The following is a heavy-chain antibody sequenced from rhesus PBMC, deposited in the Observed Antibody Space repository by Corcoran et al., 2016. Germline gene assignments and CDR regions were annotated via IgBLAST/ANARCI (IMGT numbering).Heavy chain of an antibody. J-gene: IGHJ4*01. CDR1: GGSFSSYW. CDR2: INGNSGIT. V-gene: IGHV4-80*01. CDR3: ARLGYDSGYYNFDY. Sequence: QVQLQESGPGLVKPSETLSLTCAVSGGSFSSYWWSWIRQPPGKGLEWIGEINGNSGITNDNPTLKSRIPISKDATKNQFSLKLSSVTAADTAVYYCARLGYDSGYYNFDYWGQGVLVTVSS. D-gene: IGHD3-28*01.